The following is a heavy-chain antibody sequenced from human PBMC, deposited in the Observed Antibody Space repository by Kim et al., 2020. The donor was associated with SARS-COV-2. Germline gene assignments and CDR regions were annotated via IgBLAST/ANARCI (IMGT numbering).Heavy chain of an antibody. CDR2: IYYSGST. CDR3: ARHQKSLGLLWFGELFAAFDI. CDR1: GGSISSSSYY. Sequence: SETLSLTCTVSGGSISSSSYYWGWIRQPPGKGLEWIGSIYYSGSTYYNPSLKSRVTISVDTSKNQFSLKLSSVTAADTAVYYCARHQKSLGLLWFGELFAAFDIWGQGTMVTVSS. J-gene: IGHJ3*02. V-gene: IGHV4-39*01. D-gene: IGHD3-10*01.